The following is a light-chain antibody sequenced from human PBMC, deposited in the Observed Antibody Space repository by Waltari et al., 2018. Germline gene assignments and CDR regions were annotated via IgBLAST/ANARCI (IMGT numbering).Light chain of an antibody. V-gene: IGLV3-21*04. CDR2: YDS. Sequence: SYVLPQPSSVSVAPGKTARITCGGSNIGSRTVHWHQQKPGQAPVLVFYYDSDRPSWFPERFSCSNSGNPATLTFSRVEVGAVADSSCQVWDSSIDHWVFGGGTRLTVL. CDR1: NIGSRT. J-gene: IGLJ3*02. CDR3: QVWDSSIDHWV.